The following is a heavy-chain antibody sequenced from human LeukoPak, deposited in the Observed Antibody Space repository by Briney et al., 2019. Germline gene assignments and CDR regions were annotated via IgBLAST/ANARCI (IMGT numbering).Heavy chain of an antibody. J-gene: IGHJ1*01. V-gene: IGHV3-23*01. CDR3: ELFGELLYEYFQQ. CDR1: GFTFSSYA. Sequence: GGSLRLSCAASGFTFSSYAMSWVRPAPGKGLEWGSAISGSGGSTYYADSVKGRFTISRVNSKNTLYLQMNSLRAEYTAVYYCELFGELLYEYFQQWGKGTLVTVFS. D-gene: IGHD3-10*02. CDR2: ISGSGGST.